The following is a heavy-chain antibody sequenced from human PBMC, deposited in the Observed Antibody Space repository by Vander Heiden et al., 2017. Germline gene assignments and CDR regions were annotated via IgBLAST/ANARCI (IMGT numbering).Heavy chain of an antibody. Sequence: EVQLVESGGGLVQPGGSLRLSCAASGFTFSSYWMHWGRQAPEKGLVWVSRINSDGSSTSYADSVKGRFTISRDNAKNTLYLQMNSLRAEDTAVYYCARAPRGAFDIWGQGTIVTVSS. V-gene: IGHV3-74*01. D-gene: IGHD3-10*01. CDR2: INSDGSST. J-gene: IGHJ3*02. CDR1: GFTFSSYW. CDR3: ARAPRGAFDI.